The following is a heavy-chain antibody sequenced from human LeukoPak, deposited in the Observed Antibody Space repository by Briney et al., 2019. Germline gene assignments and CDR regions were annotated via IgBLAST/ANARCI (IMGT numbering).Heavy chain of an antibody. D-gene: IGHD3-3*01. V-gene: IGHV1-8*01. CDR2: MNPNSGNT. Sequence: ASVKVSCMASGYTFTSYDINWVRQAPGQGLEWMGWMNPNSGNTGYAQKFQGRVTMTRNTSISTAYMELSSLRSEDTAVYYCARDSLRFLEWLSPSYGMDVWGQGTTVTVSS. CDR1: GYTFTSYD. CDR3: ARDSLRFLEWLSPSYGMDV. J-gene: IGHJ6*02.